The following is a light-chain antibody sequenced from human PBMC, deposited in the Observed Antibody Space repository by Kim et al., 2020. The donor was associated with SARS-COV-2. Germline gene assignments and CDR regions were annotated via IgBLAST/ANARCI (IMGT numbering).Light chain of an antibody. Sequence: QSVLTQPPSASGTPGQRVTISCSGSSSNIGSNAINWYQQLPGTAPKLLIYSNNQRPSGVPDRFSGSKSDTSASLAISGLQSEDEADYYCSTWDDSVNGWVFGGGTQLTVL. J-gene: IGLJ3*02. CDR3: STWDDSVNGWV. CDR2: SNN. V-gene: IGLV1-44*01. CDR1: SSNIGSNA.